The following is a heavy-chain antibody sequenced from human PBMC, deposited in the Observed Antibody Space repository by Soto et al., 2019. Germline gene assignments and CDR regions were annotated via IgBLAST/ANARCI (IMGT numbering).Heavy chain of an antibody. J-gene: IGHJ4*02. CDR1: GYTFSSYA. CDR2: ISCDGSNR. CDR3: ARDQNWVFDY. Sequence: GGSLRISCAACGYTFSSYAMDWVRQAPGKGLEWVAFISCDGSNRYYADSVKGRFTISRDNSKNTLYLQMNSLRAEDMAVYYCARDQNWVFDYWGQGTLVTVSS. D-gene: IGHD3-16*01. V-gene: IGHV3-30*04.